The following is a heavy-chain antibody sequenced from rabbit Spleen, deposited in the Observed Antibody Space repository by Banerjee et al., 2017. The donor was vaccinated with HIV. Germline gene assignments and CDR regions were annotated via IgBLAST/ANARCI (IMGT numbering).Heavy chain of an antibody. V-gene: IGHV1S47*01. CDR2: INTSTGTT. CDR1: GFDFSNYG. CDR3: ARDSGTSFSSYGMDL. J-gene: IGHJ6*01. Sequence: EQLEESGGGLVQPGGSLKLSCKASGFDFSNYGVSWVRQAPGKGLEWIGCINTSTGTTVYASWAKGRFTITRSTSLNTVTLQMNGLTAADTATYFCARDSGTSFSSYGMDLWGPGTLVTVS. D-gene: IGHD8-1*01.